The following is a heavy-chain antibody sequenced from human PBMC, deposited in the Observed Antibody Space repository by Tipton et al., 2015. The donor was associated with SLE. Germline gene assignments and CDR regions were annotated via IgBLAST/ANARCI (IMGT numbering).Heavy chain of an antibody. J-gene: IGHJ5*02. CDR3: ARTFPYGGVDP. D-gene: IGHD4-23*01. V-gene: IGHV4-38-2*02. CDR1: GYSISSGYY. Sequence: TLSLTCTVSGYSISSGYYWGWIRQPPGKGLEWIGSIYHSGSTYYNPSLKSRVTISVGTSKNQFSLKLSSVTAADTAVYYCARTFPYGGVDPWGQGTLVTVSS. CDR2: IYHSGST.